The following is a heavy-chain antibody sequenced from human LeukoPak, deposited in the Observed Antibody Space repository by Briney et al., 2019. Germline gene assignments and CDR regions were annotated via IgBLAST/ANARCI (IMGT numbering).Heavy chain of an antibody. J-gene: IGHJ4*02. CDR2: ISYDGNDK. CDR3: AKSTAPAGSYLDY. CDR1: GFTFSTYC. D-gene: IGHD2-2*01. V-gene: IGHV3-30*18. Sequence: GGSLRLSCAASGFTFSTYCMHWVRQAPGKGLEWVAIISYDGNDKDYADSERGRFTISRDHSKNTLYLHMNSLRGADPAVYYCAKSTAPAGSYLDYWGQGILVTVSS.